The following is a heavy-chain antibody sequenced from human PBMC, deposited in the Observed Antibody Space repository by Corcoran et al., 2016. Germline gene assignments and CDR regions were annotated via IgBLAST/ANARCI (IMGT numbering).Heavy chain of an antibody. CDR1: GGSFSGYY. D-gene: IGHD3-22*01. Sequence: QVQLQQWGAGLLKPSETLSLTCAVYGGSFSGYYWSWIRQPQGKGLEWIGEINHSGSTNYNPSLKSRVTISVDTSKNQFSLKMSSVTAADTDVYYCARGCSTLTMIVVVTTPVIWYFDLWGRGTLVTVSS. V-gene: IGHV4-34*01. J-gene: IGHJ2*01. CDR2: INHSGST. CDR3: ARGCSTLTMIVVVTTPVIWYFDL.